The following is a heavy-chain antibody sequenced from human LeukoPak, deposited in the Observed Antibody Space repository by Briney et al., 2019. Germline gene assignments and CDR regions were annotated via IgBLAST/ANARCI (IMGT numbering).Heavy chain of an antibody. CDR3: ARDRNYDSNGYSGDAMDV. D-gene: IGHD3-22*01. CDR1: GYTFTSYG. J-gene: IGHJ6*02. Sequence: GASVKVSCKASGYTFTSYGIGWVRQAPGQGLEWMGWISVYNGGTNCAQKFQARVTMTRDTSITTAYMELSRLTSDDTAVYYCARDRNYDSNGYSGDAMDVWGQGTTVTVSS. V-gene: IGHV1-18*01. CDR2: ISVYNGGT.